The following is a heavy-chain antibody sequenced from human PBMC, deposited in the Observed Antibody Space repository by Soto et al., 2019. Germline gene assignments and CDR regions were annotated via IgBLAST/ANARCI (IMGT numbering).Heavy chain of an antibody. Sequence: GGTLRLSCAASGFTFSSYGMHWVRQAPGKGLEWVAVIWYDGSNKYDSDCVNGRFTISINNSKNTLYLQMNILRAEDTAVYYCARDVQWVGATGSYADYWGQGTLVTVSS. V-gene: IGHV3-33*01. CDR2: IWYDGSNK. J-gene: IGHJ4*02. CDR1: GFTFSSYG. D-gene: IGHD1-26*01. CDR3: ARDVQWVGATGSYADY.